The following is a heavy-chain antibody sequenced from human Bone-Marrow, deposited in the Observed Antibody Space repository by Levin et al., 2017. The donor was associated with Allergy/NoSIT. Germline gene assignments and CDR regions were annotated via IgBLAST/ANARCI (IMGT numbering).Heavy chain of an antibody. V-gene: IGHV3-13*01. CDR1: GFTFSTYD. D-gene: IGHD3-22*01. CDR2: IGTAGDT. CDR3: ARAVPIDTSGYYPGVIDY. J-gene: IGHJ4*02. Sequence: PGGSLRLSCAASGFTFSTYDMHWVRQTTGQGLEWVSAIGTAGDTYYPDSVKGRFTISRENAKNSLFLQMNSLRAGDTAVYYCARAVPIDTSGYYPGVIDYWGQGTLVTVSS.